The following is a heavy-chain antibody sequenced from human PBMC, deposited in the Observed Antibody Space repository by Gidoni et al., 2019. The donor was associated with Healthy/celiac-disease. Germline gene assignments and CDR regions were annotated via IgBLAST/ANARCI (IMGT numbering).Heavy chain of an antibody. J-gene: IGHJ6*02. CDR1: GFTSSSYA. D-gene: IGHD3-10*01. V-gene: IGHV3-23*01. Sequence: EVQLLESGGGLVQPGGSLRLSCAASGFTSSSYAMSWVRQAPGKGLEWVSAISGSGGSTYYADSVKGRFTISRDNSKNTLYLQMNSLRAEDTAVYYCAKWRGPGTMVRGVRSGGMDVWGQGTTVTVSS. CDR2: ISGSGGST. CDR3: AKWRGPGTMVRGVRSGGMDV.